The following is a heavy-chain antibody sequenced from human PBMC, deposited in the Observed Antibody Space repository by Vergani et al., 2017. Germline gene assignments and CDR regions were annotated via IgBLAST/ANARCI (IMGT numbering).Heavy chain of an antibody. CDR3: AHSYSSGWHSGGGAFDY. D-gene: IGHD6-19*01. V-gene: IGHV2-5*02. Sequence: QITLKESGPTLVKPTQTLTLTCTFSGFSLSTSGVGVGWIRQPPGKALEWLALIYWDDDKRYSPSLKSRLTITKDTSKNQVVLTMTNMDPVDTATYYCAHSYSSGWHSGGGAFDYWGQGTLVTVSS. CDR2: IYWDDDK. J-gene: IGHJ4*02. CDR1: GFSLSTSGVG.